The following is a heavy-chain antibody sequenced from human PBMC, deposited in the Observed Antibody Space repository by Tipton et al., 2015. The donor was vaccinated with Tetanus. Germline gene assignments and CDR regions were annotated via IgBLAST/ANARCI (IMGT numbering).Heavy chain of an antibody. CDR2: IFYSGST. J-gene: IGHJ4*02. V-gene: IGHV4-59*08. Sequence: LRLSCTVSGDSMNKYYWSWIRQPPGKGLEWISYIFYSGSTNYNPSLKSRVSISMYTSKNQISLTLSSVTAADTAVYYCAKLIRQWLAPDFNNWGQGTLVTVSS. CDR3: AKLIRQWLAPDFNN. CDR1: GDSMNKYY. D-gene: IGHD6-19*01.